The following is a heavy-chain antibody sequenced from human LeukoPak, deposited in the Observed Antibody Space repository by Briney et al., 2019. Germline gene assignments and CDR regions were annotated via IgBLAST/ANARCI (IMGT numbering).Heavy chain of an antibody. CDR2: IRYDGSNK. V-gene: IGHV3-30*02. CDR1: GFTFSSYG. J-gene: IGHJ4*02. Sequence: GGSLRLSCAASGFTFSSYGMHWVRQAPGKGLEWVAFIRYDGSNKYYADSVKGRFTISRDNSKNTLYLQMNSLRAEDTAVYYCARGPRIVVVVAAAGLGYWGQGTLVTVSS. D-gene: IGHD2-15*01. CDR3: ARGPRIVVVVAAAGLGY.